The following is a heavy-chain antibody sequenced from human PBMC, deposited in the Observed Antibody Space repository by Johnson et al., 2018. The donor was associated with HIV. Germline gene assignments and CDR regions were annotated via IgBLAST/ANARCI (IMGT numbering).Heavy chain of an antibody. V-gene: IGHV3-66*01. CDR2: ISSDGNT. D-gene: IGHD1-1*01. CDR3: ARWSYNLRAFDS. J-gene: IGHJ3*02. CDR1: GFTFDDYG. Sequence: MLLVESGGGVVRPGGSLRLSCAASGFTFDDYGMSWVRQAPGKGLEWVSVISSDGNTYYADSVKGRFSISRDNSTNTLYLQMNRLTVEDTALYYCARWSYNLRAFDSGSQGTVVTVAS.